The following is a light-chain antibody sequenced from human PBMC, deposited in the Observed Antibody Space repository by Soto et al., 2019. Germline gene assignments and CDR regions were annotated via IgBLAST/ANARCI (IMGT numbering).Light chain of an antibody. Sequence: EIVLTQSPATLSLSPGERATLSCRASQSVSNYLAWYQQKPGQAPRLLIYDASKRAAAIPARFSGSGSGTDFTLTISSLGPEDFAVYYCQQPLTFGGGTKVDIK. CDR3: QQPLT. CDR1: QSVSNY. J-gene: IGKJ4*01. V-gene: IGKV3-11*01. CDR2: DAS.